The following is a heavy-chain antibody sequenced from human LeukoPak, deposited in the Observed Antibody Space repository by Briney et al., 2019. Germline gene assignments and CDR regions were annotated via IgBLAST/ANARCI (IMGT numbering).Heavy chain of an antibody. CDR3: ARDSRYYYIDY. J-gene: IGHJ4*02. CDR1: GFTFKSYA. V-gene: IGHV3-64*04. D-gene: IGHD6-13*01. CDR2: INTNGANT. Sequence: GGSLRLSCSASGFTFKSYAMHWVRQAPGKGLEYVSSINTNGANTYYADSVKGRFTISRDNSRNTVYVQMNSLTPEDTAVYYCARDSRYYYIDYWGQGTLVTVSS.